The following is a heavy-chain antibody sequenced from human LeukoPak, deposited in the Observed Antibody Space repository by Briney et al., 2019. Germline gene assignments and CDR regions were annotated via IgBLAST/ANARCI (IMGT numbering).Heavy chain of an antibody. CDR2: IYYSGST. Sequence: SETLSLTCTVSGGSISSYYWSWIRQPPGKGLEWVGYIYYSGSTNYNPSLKSRVTISVDTSKKQFSLKLSSVTAADTAVYYCARHITMVRGFDPWGQGTLVAVSS. CDR3: ARHITMVRGFDP. D-gene: IGHD3-10*01. J-gene: IGHJ5*02. V-gene: IGHV4-59*01. CDR1: GGSISSYY.